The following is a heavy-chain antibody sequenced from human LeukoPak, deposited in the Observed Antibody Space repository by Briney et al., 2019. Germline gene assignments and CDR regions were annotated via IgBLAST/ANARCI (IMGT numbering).Heavy chain of an antibody. CDR1: GFTFSSYA. Sequence: PGGSLRLSCAASGFTFSSYAMSWVRQAPGKGLEWVSAISGSGGSTYYADSVKGRFTISRDNSKSTLYLQMNSLRAEDTAVYYCAKDVSRSTSCYNYWGQGTLVTVSS. CDR3: AKDVSRSTSCYNY. CDR2: ISGSGGST. J-gene: IGHJ4*02. D-gene: IGHD2-2*01. V-gene: IGHV3-23*01.